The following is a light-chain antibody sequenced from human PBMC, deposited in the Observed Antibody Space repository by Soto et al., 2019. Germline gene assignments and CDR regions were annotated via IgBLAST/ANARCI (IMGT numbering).Light chain of an antibody. CDR1: SSDVGGYNY. CDR2: EVS. V-gene: IGLV2-14*01. J-gene: IGLJ1*01. Sequence: ALTQPASVSGSPGQSITISCTGTSSDVGGYNYVSWYQQQSGKAPKLMIHEVSNRPSGVSNRFSGSKSGNTASLTISGFQAEDEADYYCSSYTSSRAYVFGIGTKVTVL. CDR3: SSYTSSRAYV.